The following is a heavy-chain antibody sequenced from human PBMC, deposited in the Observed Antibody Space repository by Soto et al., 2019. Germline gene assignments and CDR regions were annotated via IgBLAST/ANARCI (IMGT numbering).Heavy chain of an antibody. Sequence: EVQLEESGGGLVQPGGSLRLSCAASGFSFRSYSMNWVRQAPGKGLAWLSDISSSSYTIYYADSVKGRFTISRDNAKNSLYLQMDSLRAEDTAVYFCARELEYCSNGVCYPYFDSWGQGTLVTVSS. CDR1: GFSFRSYS. V-gene: IGHV3-48*04. CDR3: ARELEYCSNGVCYPYFDS. D-gene: IGHD2-8*01. CDR2: ISSSSYTI. J-gene: IGHJ4*02.